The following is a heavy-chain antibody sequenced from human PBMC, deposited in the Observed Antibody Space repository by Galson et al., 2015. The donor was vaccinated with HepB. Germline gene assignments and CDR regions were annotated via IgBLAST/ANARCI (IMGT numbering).Heavy chain of an antibody. D-gene: IGHD6-19*01. J-gene: IGHJ4*02. CDR2: VSSNGGST. CDR3: VRASGDSNGWNVLDY. CDR1: GFTFSTYS. V-gene: IGHV3-64*02. Sequence: SLRLSCAASGFTFSTYSMHWVRQAPGKGLEYVSGVSSNGGSTYYAGSVKGRFTISRDNSKNTLYLQMNSLRAEDMAVYYCVRASGDSNGWNVLDYWGQGTLVTVSS.